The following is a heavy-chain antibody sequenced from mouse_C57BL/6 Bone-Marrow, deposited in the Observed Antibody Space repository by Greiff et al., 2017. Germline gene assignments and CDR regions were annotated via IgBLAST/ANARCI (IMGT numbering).Heavy chain of an antibody. CDR3: ITTVVGRGLYFDY. CDR2: IRLKSDNYAT. CDR1: GFTFSNYW. Sequence: VQLKQSGGGLVQPGGSMKLSCVASGFTFSNYWMNWVRQSPEKGLEWVAQIRLKSDNYATHYAESVKGRFTISRDDSKSSVYLQMNNLRAEDTGIYYCITTVVGRGLYFDYWGQGTTLTVSS. V-gene: IGHV6-3*01. J-gene: IGHJ2*01. D-gene: IGHD1-1*01.